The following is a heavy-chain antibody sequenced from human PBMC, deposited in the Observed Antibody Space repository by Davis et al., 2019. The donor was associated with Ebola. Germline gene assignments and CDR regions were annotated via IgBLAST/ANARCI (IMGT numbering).Heavy chain of an antibody. CDR3: ARGGYCTGGVCSYADY. D-gene: IGHD2-8*02. Sequence: ASVKVSCKASGYTFTGYYMHWVRQATGQGLEWMGWMNPNSGNTGYAQKFQGWVTMTRDTSISTAYMELSRLRSDDTAVYYCARGGYCTGGVCSYADYWGQGTLVTVSS. CDR1: GYTFTGYY. CDR2: MNPNSGNT. V-gene: IGHV1-2*04. J-gene: IGHJ4*02.